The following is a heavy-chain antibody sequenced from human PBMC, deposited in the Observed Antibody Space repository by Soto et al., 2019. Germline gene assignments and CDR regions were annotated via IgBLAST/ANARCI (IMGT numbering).Heavy chain of an antibody. D-gene: IGHD5-12*01. CDR3: ARDSKWLIIKGNWFDS. CDR1: GYSFINYG. CDR2: ISGSNGAT. Sequence: QVQLVQSGAEVKKPGASVKVSCKFSGYSFINYGMTWVRQAPGQGLEWVGWISGSNGATNYAQRFQGRVTLTTDTSTNTAYMELRSLRLDDTAVYYCARDSKWLIIKGNWFDSWGQGTLVTVSS. J-gene: IGHJ5*01. V-gene: IGHV1-18*04.